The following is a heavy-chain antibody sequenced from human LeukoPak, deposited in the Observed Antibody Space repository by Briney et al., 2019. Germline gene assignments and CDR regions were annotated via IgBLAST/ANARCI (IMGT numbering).Heavy chain of an antibody. J-gene: IGHJ4*02. CDR1: GGTFSSYA. CDR2: IIPIFGTA. CDR3: ARDWYHAIDY. D-gene: IGHD2-2*01. V-gene: IGHV1-69*13. Sequence: ASVKVSCKASGGTFSSYAISWVRQAPGQGLEWMGGIIPIFGTANYAQKFQGRVTITADESTSTAYMELSSLRAEDTAVYYCARDWYHAIDYWGQGTLVTVSS.